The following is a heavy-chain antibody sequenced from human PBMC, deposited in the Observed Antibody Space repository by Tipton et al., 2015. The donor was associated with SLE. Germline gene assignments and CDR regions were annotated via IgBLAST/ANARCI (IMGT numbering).Heavy chain of an antibody. D-gene: IGHD3-3*01. CDR2: IYKSGST. CDR3: ARLQYIFGGMDV. Sequence: TLSLTCTVSGGSISSHSWSWIRQPPGKGLEWIGHIYKSGSTNYRPSLKSRVTISVDTSKSQFSLKLSSVTAADTAVYYCARLQYIFGGMDVWGEGTTVTVSS. V-gene: IGHV4-4*09. CDR1: GGSISSHS. J-gene: IGHJ6*04.